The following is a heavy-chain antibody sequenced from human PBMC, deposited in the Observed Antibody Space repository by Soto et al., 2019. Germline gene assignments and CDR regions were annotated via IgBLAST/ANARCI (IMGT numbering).Heavy chain of an antibody. CDR2: IRGSGGST. CDR3: PKTTGLIDPFAY. V-gene: IGHV3-23*01. CDR1: GFTFSSYA. D-gene: IGHD4-17*01. J-gene: IGHJ4*02. Sequence: EVQLLESGGGLAQPGGSLRLSWTASGFTFSSYAMSWVRQAPGQGLEWVSAIRGSGGSTYSADSVKGRFTISRDNSKNTLYLQMSSLRAEDTAVYYCPKTTGLIDPFAYWGQATLVTVSS.